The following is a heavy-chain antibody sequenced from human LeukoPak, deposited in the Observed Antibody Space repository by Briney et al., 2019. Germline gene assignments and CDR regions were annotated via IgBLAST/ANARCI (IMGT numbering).Heavy chain of an antibody. J-gene: IGHJ4*02. CDR1: GHTFTSYS. Sequence: ASVKVSCKASGHTFTSYSMNWVRQAPGQGLEWMGIINPSGGSTNYAQKFQGRVTMTRGTSTSTVYMEMSSLRSEDTAVYYCARDIDYDYWGQGTLVTVSS. D-gene: IGHD4-11*01. CDR3: ARDIDYDY. CDR2: INPSGGST. V-gene: IGHV1-46*01.